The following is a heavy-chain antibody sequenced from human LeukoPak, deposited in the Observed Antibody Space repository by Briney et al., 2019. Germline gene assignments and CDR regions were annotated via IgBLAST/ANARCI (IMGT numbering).Heavy chain of an antibody. CDR1: GYTFTGYY. CDR2: INPNSGGT. D-gene: IGHD3-3*01. CDR3: ARDFWSGYYQGYMDV. Sequence: ASVKVSCKASGYTFTGYYMHWVRQAPGQGLEWMGRINPNSGGTNYAQKFQGRVTMTRDTSISTAYMELGRLRSDDTAVYYCARDFWSGYYQGYMDVWGKGTTVTVSS. V-gene: IGHV1-2*06. J-gene: IGHJ6*03.